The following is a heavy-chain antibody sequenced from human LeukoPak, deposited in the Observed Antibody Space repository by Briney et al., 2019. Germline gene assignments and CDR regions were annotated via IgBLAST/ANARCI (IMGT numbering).Heavy chain of an antibody. CDR3: ARDSYGRYDAFDI. CDR2: ISYDGSNK. D-gene: IGHD5-18*01. J-gene: IGHJ3*02. V-gene: IGHV3-30*03. CDR1: GFTFSSYG. Sequence: GGSLRLSCAASGFTFSSYGMHWVRQAPGKGLEWVAVISYDGSNKYYADSVKGRFTISRDNSKNTLYLQMNSLRAEDTAVYYCARDSYGRYDAFDIWGQGTMVTVSS.